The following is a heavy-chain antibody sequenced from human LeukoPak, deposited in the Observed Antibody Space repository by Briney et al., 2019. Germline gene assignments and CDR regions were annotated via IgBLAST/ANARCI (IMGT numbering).Heavy chain of an antibody. D-gene: IGHD1-26*01. V-gene: IGHV3-21*01. Sequence: GGSLRLSCAASGFTFSSYSMHWVRQAPGKGLEWVSSISSSSSYIYYADSVKGRFTVSRDNAKNSLYLQMNSLRAEDTAVYYCASGIVGATTSYFQHWGQGTLVTVSS. CDR1: GFTFSSYS. J-gene: IGHJ1*01. CDR3: ASGIVGATTSYFQH. CDR2: ISSSSSYI.